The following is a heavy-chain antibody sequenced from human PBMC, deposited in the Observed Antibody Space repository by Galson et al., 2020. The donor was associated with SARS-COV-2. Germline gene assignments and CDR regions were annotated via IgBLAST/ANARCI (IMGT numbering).Heavy chain of an antibody. Sequence: GGSLRLSCAASGFTFSSYDMHWVRQATGKGLEWVSAIGTAGDTYYPGSVKGRFTISRENAKNSLYLQMNSLRAEDTAVYYCARQRYNWNSGWFDPWGQGTLVTVSS. CDR1: GFTFSSYD. J-gene: IGHJ5*02. CDR2: IGTAGDT. CDR3: ARQRYNWNSGWFDP. V-gene: IGHV3-13*01. D-gene: IGHD1-20*01.